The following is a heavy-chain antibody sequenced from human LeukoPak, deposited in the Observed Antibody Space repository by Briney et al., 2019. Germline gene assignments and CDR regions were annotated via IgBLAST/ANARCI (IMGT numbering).Heavy chain of an antibody. J-gene: IGHJ4*02. CDR2: VHSSGST. D-gene: IGHD3-10*01. CDR1: GGPMSSGNYY. CDR3: ARSTRDYGSGSLGY. Sequence: SETLSLTCTVSGGPMSSGNYYWNWIRQPAEKGLEWIGRVHSSGSTNHNPSLKSRVTISRDTSKNQFSLIVSSVTAADTAMYFCARSTRDYGSGSLGYWGQGTLVTVPS. V-gene: IGHV4-61*02.